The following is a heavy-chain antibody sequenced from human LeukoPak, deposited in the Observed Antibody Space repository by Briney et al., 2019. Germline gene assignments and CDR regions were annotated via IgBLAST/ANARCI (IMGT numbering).Heavy chain of an antibody. CDR3: ARRYSGILRSLDY. V-gene: IGHV4-39*07. CDR2: IYYSGST. D-gene: IGHD1-26*01. J-gene: IGHJ4*02. CDR1: GGSISSSSYY. Sequence: SETLSLTCTVSGGSISSSSYYWGWIRQPPGKGLEWIGSIYYSGSTYYNPSLKSRVTISVDTSKNQFSLKLSSVTAADTAVYYCARRYSGILRSLDYWGQGTLVTVSS.